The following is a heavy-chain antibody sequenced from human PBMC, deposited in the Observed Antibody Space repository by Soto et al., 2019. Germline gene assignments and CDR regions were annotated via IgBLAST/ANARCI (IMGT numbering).Heavy chain of an antibody. Sequence: QVPLVQSGAEVKKPGASVKVSCKASGYTFISYDISRVRQAPGQGLEWMGWISPYNGDTNYAQKLQGRVTMTTDTSTSTAYMELRSLRSDDTAVYYCARVGVSSWSNAFDIWGQGTMVTVSS. D-gene: IGHD6-13*01. CDR1: GYTFISYD. V-gene: IGHV1-18*01. J-gene: IGHJ3*02. CDR2: ISPYNGDT. CDR3: ARVGVSSWSNAFDI.